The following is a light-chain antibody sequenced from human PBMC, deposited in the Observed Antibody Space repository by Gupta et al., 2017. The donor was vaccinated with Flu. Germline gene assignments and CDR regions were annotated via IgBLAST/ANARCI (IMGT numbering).Light chain of an antibody. CDR1: ESIGTQ. Sequence: IVLTQPPATLSLSPGERATLSCRASESIGTQVAWYQQKPGQPPRLFIYDASDRATGVPVRFRGSGSGTDFILTISSLQPEDVAVYYCQKSSYGPITFGAGTKVEIK. J-gene: IGKJ4*01. V-gene: IGKV3-11*01. CDR2: DAS. CDR3: QKSSYGPIT.